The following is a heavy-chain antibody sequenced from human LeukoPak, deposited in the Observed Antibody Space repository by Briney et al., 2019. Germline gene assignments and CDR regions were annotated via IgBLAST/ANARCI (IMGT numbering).Heavy chain of an antibody. CDR3: AKDLLCSSTSCYRTGYFDS. J-gene: IGHJ4*02. V-gene: IGHV3-30*18. Sequence: GGSLRLSCAASGFTLSSYGMHWVRQAPGKGLEWVAIISYVGSNKDYADSVKGRFTISRDNSKNTLYLQMNSLRAEDTAVYYCAKDLLCSSTSCYRTGYFDSWGQGALVTVSS. CDR1: GFTLSSYG. CDR2: ISYVGSNK. D-gene: IGHD2-2*01.